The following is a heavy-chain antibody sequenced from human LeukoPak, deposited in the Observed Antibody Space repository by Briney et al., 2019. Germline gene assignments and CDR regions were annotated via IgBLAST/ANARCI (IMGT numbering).Heavy chain of an antibody. Sequence: ASVKVSCKASGYTFTSYGISWVRQAPGQGLEWMGCISAYNGNTNYAQKLQGRVTMTTDTSTSTAYMELRSLRSDDTAVYYCARVPMSIVGATSNWFDPWGQGTLVTVSS. V-gene: IGHV1-18*01. CDR1: GYTFTSYG. CDR2: ISAYNGNT. D-gene: IGHD1-26*01. J-gene: IGHJ5*02. CDR3: ARVPMSIVGATSNWFDP.